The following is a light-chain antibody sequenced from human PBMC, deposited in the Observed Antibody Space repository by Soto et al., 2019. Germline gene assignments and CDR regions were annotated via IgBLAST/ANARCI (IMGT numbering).Light chain of an antibody. J-gene: IGLJ3*02. CDR2: DVS. V-gene: IGLV2-11*01. CDR3: CSYAGNYILV. CDR1: SSDVGGYNY. Sequence: QSALSQPRSVSGSPGQSVTISCTGTSSDVGGYNYVSWYQQHPGKAPKFMIYDVSKRPSGVPDRFSGSKSGNTASLTISGLQAEDEADYYCCSYAGNYILVFGGGTKLTVL.